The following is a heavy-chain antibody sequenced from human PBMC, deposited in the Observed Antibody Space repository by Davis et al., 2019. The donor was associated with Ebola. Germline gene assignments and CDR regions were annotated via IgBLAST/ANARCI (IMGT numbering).Heavy chain of an antibody. CDR3: ARTISMILVGPFDY. J-gene: IGHJ4*02. Sequence: ASVKVSCKASGYTFTRFGITWVRQAPGQGLEWMGWISAYNGNTNYAQKVQGRVTMTIDTSTSTAYMELRSLRSDDTAVYYCARTISMILVGPFDYWGPGSLVTVSS. D-gene: IGHD3-3*02. CDR1: GYTFTRFG. V-gene: IGHV1-18*01. CDR2: ISAYNGNT.